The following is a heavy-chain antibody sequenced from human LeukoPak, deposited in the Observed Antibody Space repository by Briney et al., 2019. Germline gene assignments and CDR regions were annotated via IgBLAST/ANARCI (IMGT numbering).Heavy chain of an antibody. V-gene: IGHV6-1*01. D-gene: IGHD3-10*01. CDR1: GDSVSSNSAA. CDR3: ARDYYGSGFPYNWFDP. Sequence: SQTLSLTCAISGDSVSSNSAAWNWIRQSPSRGLEWLGRTYYRSKWYNDYAVSVKSRITINPDTSKNQFSLQPNSVTPEDTAVYYCARDYYGSGFPYNWFDPWGQGTLVTVSS. CDR2: TYYRSKWYN. J-gene: IGHJ5*02.